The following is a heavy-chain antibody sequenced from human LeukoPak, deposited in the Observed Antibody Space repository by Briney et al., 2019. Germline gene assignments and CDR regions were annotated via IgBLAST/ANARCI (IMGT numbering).Heavy chain of an antibody. CDR3: ARLAPDYADYWFDP. D-gene: IGHD4-17*01. V-gene: IGHV5-51*01. Sequence: GESLKISCQTSGYDFSTKWIGWVRQMPGKGLEWMGIIYPLDSITRYSPSFQGHVSIPADTSISTAYLQWTSLKPSDTAIYYCARLAPDYADYWFDPWGQGTLVTVSS. CDR1: GYDFSTKW. J-gene: IGHJ5*02. CDR2: IYPLDSIT.